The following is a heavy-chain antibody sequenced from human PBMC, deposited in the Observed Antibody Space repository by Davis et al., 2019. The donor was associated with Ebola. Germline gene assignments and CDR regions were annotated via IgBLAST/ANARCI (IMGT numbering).Heavy chain of an antibody. Sequence: SETLSLTCGVYGGSFSGYYWSWIRQPPGKGLEWIGEINHRGSSTYNPSLKSRVTISGDTSKNQFSLKLNSVTAADTAVYYCARDRNGDYLDYWGQGTLVTVSS. D-gene: IGHD4-17*01. CDR1: GGSFSGYY. CDR2: INHRGSS. CDR3: ARDRNGDYLDY. V-gene: IGHV4-34*01. J-gene: IGHJ4*02.